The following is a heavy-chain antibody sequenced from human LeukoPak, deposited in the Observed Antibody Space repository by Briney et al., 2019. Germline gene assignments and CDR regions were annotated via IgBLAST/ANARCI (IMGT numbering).Heavy chain of an antibody. CDR1: GFTFSNYW. D-gene: IGHD6-6*01. Sequence: PGGSLRLSCAASGFTFSNYWMSWVRQAPGKGLEWVANIKQDGSEKYDVDSVKGRFTISRDNAKNSLYLQMNSLRAEDTAVYFCAREDTSSENFDYWGQGTLVTVSS. CDR2: IKQDGSEK. J-gene: IGHJ4*02. V-gene: IGHV3-7*01. CDR3: AREDTSSENFDY.